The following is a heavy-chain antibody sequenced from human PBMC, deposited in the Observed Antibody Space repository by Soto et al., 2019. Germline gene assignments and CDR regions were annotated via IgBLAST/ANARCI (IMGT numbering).Heavy chain of an antibody. D-gene: IGHD1-1*01. CDR1: GGSISSISSY. CDR2: VYYSGTT. CDR3: ARHDHGSYTINGFDV. J-gene: IGHJ3*01. V-gene: IGHV4-39*01. Sequence: PSETLSLTCTVSGGSISSISSYWGWIRQPPGKGLEWIGNVYYSGTTFYNPSLKTRITISVDSSKNQFSLSLVSVTAADTAMYYCARHDHGSYTINGFDVWGQGTMVTVSS.